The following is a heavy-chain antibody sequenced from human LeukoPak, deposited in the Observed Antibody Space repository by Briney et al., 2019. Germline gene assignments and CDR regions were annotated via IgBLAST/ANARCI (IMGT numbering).Heavy chain of an antibody. D-gene: IGHD5-12*01. CDR2: ISGSGGST. CDR3: AKIDSGYEDYFDY. V-gene: IGHV3-23*01. J-gene: IGHJ4*02. CDR1: GFTFSSYG. Sequence: GGSLRLSCAASGFTFSSYGMHWVRQAPGKGLEWVSAISGSGGSTYYADSVKGRFTISRDNSKNTLYLQMNSLRAEDTAVYYCAKIDSGYEDYFDYWGQGTLVTVSS.